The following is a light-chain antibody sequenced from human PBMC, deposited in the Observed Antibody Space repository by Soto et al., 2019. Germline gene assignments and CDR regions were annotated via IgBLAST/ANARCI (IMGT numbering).Light chain of an antibody. CDR2: DAS. CDR3: QQFNSYPLT. V-gene: IGKV1-13*02. Sequence: IQLTQAPSSLSASVGDKVTISCRASQAINSALAWCQQRPGKAPMVLIYDASILESGVPSRFSGSGSGTDFTLTISSLQPEDFATYYCQQFNSYPLTFGGGT. CDR1: QAINSA. J-gene: IGKJ4*01.